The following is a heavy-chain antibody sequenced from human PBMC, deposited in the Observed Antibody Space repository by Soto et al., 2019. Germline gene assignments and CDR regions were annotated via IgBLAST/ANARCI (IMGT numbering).Heavy chain of an antibody. V-gene: IGHV1-69*12. CDR2: IMPIFGTP. D-gene: IGHD5-12*01. J-gene: IGHJ6*02. CDR3: ARDKDRLQLGGNYYFIMDV. Sequence: QVQLVQSGAEVKKPGSSVKVSCKASGDTFSSYAISWVRQVPGQGLEWMGGIMPIFGTPDYAQNFQGRVTITADESTSTAYMDLSSLRSEDTGVYYCARDKDRLQLGGNYYFIMDVWGQGTTVTVSS. CDR1: GDTFSSYA.